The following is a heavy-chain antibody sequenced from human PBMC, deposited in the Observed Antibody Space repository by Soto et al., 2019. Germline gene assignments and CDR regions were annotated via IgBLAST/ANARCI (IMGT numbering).Heavy chain of an antibody. V-gene: IGHV4-39*01. Sequence: QLQLQESGPGLVKPSETLSLTCTVSGGSISSSSYYWGWVRQPPGKGLEWIGSVYYSGSTYYNPSLQSRVTISVDTSKNQLSLKLRSVTAADTAVYYCTRQGASQEGAQDYYYYYGMDVWGQGTTVTVSS. J-gene: IGHJ6*02. CDR3: TRQGASQEGAQDYYYYYGMDV. CDR1: GGSISSSSYY. CDR2: VYYSGST.